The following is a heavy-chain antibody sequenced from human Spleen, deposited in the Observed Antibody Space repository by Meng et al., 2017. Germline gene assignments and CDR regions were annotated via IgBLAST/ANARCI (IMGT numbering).Heavy chain of an antibody. Sequence: GESLKISCAASGFTFSSYAMHWVRQAPGKGLEWVAVISYDGSNKYYADSVKGRFTISRDNSKNTMYLPMNSLRAEDTAVYYRTIARAIGLYDILTSYYGINWFDPWGQGTLVTVSS. CDR3: TIARAIGLYDILTSYYGINWFDP. D-gene: IGHD3-9*01. CDR1: GFTFSSYA. J-gene: IGHJ5*02. CDR2: ISYDGSNK. V-gene: IGHV3-30*04.